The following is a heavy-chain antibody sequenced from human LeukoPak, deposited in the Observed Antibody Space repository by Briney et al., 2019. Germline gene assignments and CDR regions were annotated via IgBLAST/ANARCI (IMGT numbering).Heavy chain of an antibody. V-gene: IGHV3-9*01. J-gene: IGHJ6*02. CDR2: ISWNSGSI. CDR1: GFTFDDYA. Sequence: GGSLRLSCAASGFTFDDYAMHWVRQAPGKGLEWVSGISWNSGSIGYADSVKGRFTISRDNAKNSLYLQMNSLRAEDTALHYCAKDISEDYYYGMDVWGQGTTVTVSS. CDR3: AKDISEDYYYGMDV. D-gene: IGHD3-16*02.